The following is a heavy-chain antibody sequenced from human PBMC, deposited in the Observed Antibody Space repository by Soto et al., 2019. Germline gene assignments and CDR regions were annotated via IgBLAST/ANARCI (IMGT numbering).Heavy chain of an antibody. V-gene: IGHV1-18*01. CDR3: ARDEGGYDILTGYYKAHHFDY. D-gene: IGHD3-9*01. Sequence: QVKLEQSGAEVKKPGDSVKVSCKASGYTFTHFYITWVRQAPGQGLEWMGAISPHNFNTNYAQKCRGRVTLTTEKSTNTAYMDLRSLTSDDTAVYYCARDEGGYDILTGYYKAHHFDYWGQGVPVTVSS. J-gene: IGHJ4*02. CDR1: GYTFTHFY. CDR2: ISPHNFNT.